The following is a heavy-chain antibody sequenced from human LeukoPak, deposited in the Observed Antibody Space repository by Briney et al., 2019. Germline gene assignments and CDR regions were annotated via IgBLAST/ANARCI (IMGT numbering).Heavy chain of an antibody. Sequence: PSETLSLTCTVSGGSISSYYWSWIRQPPGKGLEWIGYIYYSGSTNYNPSLKSRVPISVDTSKNQFSLKLSSVTAADTAVYYCASSPLLAYCGGDCYAFDYWGQGTLVTVSS. CDR1: GGSISSYY. D-gene: IGHD2-21*02. CDR2: IYYSGST. V-gene: IGHV4-59*01. CDR3: ASSPLLAYCGGDCYAFDY. J-gene: IGHJ4*02.